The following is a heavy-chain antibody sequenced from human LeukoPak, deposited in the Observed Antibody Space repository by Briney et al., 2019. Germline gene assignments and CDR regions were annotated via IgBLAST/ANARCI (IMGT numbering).Heavy chain of an antibody. CDR3: VLSWSYDMDV. J-gene: IGHJ6*02. V-gene: IGHV3-48*03. CDR1: GFNLSSYE. D-gene: IGHD2-15*01. CDR2: ISSSGSII. Sequence: GGSLRLSCAASGFNLSSYEMNYVRQAPGKGLEWVSYISSSGSIIYYADSVKCRFTISGDNAKNSLYLQMNSLRAEDTAVYYCVLSWSYDMDVWGQGTTVTVSS.